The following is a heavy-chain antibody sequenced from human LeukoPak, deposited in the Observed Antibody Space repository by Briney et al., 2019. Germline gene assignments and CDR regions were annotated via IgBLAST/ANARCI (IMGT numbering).Heavy chain of an antibody. CDR1: GYTFTSYG. D-gene: IGHD3-3*01. V-gene: IGHV1-18*01. CDR2: ISAYNGNT. Sequence: ASVKVSCKASGYTFTSYGISWVRQAPGQGLEWMGWISAYNGNTNHAQKLQGRVTMTTDTSTSTAYMELRSLRSDDTAVYYCARGRLGDFWSGYYSAMIVADYWGQGTLVTVSS. CDR3: ARGRLGDFWSGYYSAMIVADY. J-gene: IGHJ4*02.